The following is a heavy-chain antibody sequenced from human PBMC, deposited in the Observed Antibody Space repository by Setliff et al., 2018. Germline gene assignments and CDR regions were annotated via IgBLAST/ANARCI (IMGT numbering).Heavy chain of an antibody. J-gene: IGHJ4*02. CDR1: GYTFTDYG. D-gene: IGHD2-8*01. CDR2: ISAHSGNA. V-gene: IGHV1-18*01. CDR3: SRLVRFCTRTSCQRLSGGEF. Sequence: GASVKVSCKTSGYTFTDYGIAWVRQAPGQGLEWMGWISAHSGNAYYTPKLHGRVTLTTDTSTSTAYMELRSLGSDDTAVYYCSRLVRFCTRTSCQRLSGGEFWGQGTLVTVS.